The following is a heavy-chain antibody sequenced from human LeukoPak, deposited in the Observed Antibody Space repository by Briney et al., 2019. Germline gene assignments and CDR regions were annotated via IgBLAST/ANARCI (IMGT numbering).Heavy chain of an antibody. CDR3: ARRATGEGFDY. CDR1: GFTFSTYS. V-gene: IGHV3-48*01. D-gene: IGHD1-26*01. J-gene: IGHJ4*02. Sequence: GGSLRLSCAASGFTFSTYSINWVRQAPGKGLEWVSYISTSGRTMFYADSVRGRFAISRDNAKNSLYLQMNRLKTEDTAVYYCARRATGEGFDYWGQGTLVTVSS. CDR2: ISTSGRTM.